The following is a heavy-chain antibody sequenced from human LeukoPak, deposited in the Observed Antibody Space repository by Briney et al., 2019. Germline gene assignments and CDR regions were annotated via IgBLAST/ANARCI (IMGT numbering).Heavy chain of an antibody. CDR1: GGSFSGYY. CDR2: INHSGST. Sequence: SETLSLTCAVYGGSFSGYYWSWIRQPPGKGLEWIGEINHSGSTNYNPSLKSRVTISVGTSKNQFSLKLSSVTAADTAVYYCARVRRPYCSSTSCYGRGWFDPWGQGTLVTVSS. V-gene: IGHV4-34*01. J-gene: IGHJ5*02. D-gene: IGHD2-2*01. CDR3: ARVRRPYCSSTSCYGRGWFDP.